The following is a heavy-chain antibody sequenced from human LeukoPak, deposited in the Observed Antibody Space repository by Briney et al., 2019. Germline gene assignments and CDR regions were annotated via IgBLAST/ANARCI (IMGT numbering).Heavy chain of an antibody. D-gene: IGHD2-2*02. CDR2: IIPIFGTA. CDR3: AREGYCSSTSCYTGAFDI. Sequence: SVKVSCKACGGTFSSYAISWVRQAPGQGLEWMGGIIPIFGTANYAQKFQGRVTITTDESTSTAYMELSSLRSEDTAVYYCAREGYCSSTSCYTGAFDIWGQGTMVTVSS. CDR1: GGTFSSYA. V-gene: IGHV1-69*05. J-gene: IGHJ3*02.